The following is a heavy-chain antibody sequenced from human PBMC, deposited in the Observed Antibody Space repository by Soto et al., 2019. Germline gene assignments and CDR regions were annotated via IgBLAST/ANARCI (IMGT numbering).Heavy chain of an antibody. CDR3: ARGVVSTCYFDY. CDR2: SRDKVHSHTT. D-gene: IGHD5-12*01. Sequence: EVPLAESGGGLVQPGGSLRLSCAASGFTFSDHYMDWVRQAPGKELEWVGRSRDKVHSHTTEYAASVKGRFTISRGDSENSLYLQMNSLKTEDTAVYYCARGVVSTCYFDYWGQGTLVTVSS. V-gene: IGHV3-72*01. J-gene: IGHJ4*02. CDR1: GFTFSDHY.